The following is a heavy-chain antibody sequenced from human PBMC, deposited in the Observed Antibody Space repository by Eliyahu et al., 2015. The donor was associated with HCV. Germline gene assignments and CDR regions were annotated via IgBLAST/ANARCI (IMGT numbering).Heavy chain of an antibody. CDR3: AAASYYYDSSGYLKGDAFDI. Sequence: QMQLVQSGPEVKKPGTSVKVSCKASGFTFTALAMQWVRQARGQRLEWIGWIVVGSGNTNYAQKFQERVTITRDMSTSTAYMELSSLRSEDTAVYYCAAASYYYDSSGYLKGDAFDIWGQGTMVTVSS. V-gene: IGHV1-58*02. D-gene: IGHD3-22*01. J-gene: IGHJ3*02. CDR1: GFTFTALA. CDR2: IVVGSGNT.